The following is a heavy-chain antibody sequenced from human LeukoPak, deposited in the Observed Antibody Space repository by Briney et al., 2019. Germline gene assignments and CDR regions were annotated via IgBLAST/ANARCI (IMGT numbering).Heavy chain of an antibody. CDR3: ARERGRVAGEYFDY. CDR1: GFSHSDVY. CDR2: ISSCGSYT. D-gene: IGHD6-19*01. J-gene: IGHJ4*02. V-gene: IGHV3-11*06. Sequence: GRTLRLSCAASGFSHSDVYMRWIRQASGKGLEWGSYISSCGSYTDYADLVKGRFTMSKDNAKSSLYLQMSNLRVEDTAVYYCARERGRVAGEYFDYWGQGTLVTVSS.